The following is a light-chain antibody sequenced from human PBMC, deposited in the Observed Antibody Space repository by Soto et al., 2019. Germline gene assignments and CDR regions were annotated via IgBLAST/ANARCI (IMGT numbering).Light chain of an antibody. CDR3: QHYGRSPPEYT. CDR2: GAS. Sequence: EIVLTQSPGTLSLSAGERATLSCRASQTISSNYLAWYQKKPGQPPRLLIFGASYKAAGIPDRFSGSGSRTAFSLTVSRLEPEDLVVYYCQHYGRSPPEYTFGHGTKVDIK. J-gene: IGKJ3*01. V-gene: IGKV3-20*01. CDR1: QTISSNY.